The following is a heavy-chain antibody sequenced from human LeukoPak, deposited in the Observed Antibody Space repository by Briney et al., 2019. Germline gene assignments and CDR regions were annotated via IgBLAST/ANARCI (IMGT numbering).Heavy chain of an antibody. CDR3: VRGWAPRGEKSSFAS. CDR2: IFASGST. Sequence: SETLSLTCTVSGASINSDYWTWVRQVAGKGLDWIGRIFASGSTHYNPYLRSRITMSVDTSKNQFSLDLSSVTAADTGVYYCVRGWAPRGEKSSFASWGQGTLVTVSS. V-gene: IGHV4-4*07. J-gene: IGHJ4*02. CDR1: GASINSDY. D-gene: IGHD3-10*01.